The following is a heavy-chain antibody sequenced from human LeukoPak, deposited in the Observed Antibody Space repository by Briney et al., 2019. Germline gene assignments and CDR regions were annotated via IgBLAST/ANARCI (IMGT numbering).Heavy chain of an antibody. J-gene: IGHJ6*02. CDR3: ARVTMATTSYGMDV. D-gene: IGHD5-24*01. CDR2: ISSSSSYI. Sequence: PGGSLRLSCAASGFTFSSYSMNWVRQAPGKGLEWVSSISSSSSYIYYADSVKGRFTISRDNAKNSLYLQMNSLRAEDTAVYYCARVTMATTSYGMDVWGQGTTVTVSS. CDR1: GFTFSSYS. V-gene: IGHV3-21*01.